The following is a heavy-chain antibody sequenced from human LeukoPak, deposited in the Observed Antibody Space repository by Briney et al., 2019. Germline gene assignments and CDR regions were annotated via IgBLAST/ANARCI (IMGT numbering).Heavy chain of an antibody. J-gene: IGHJ4*02. D-gene: IGHD6-19*01. CDR1: GFTFSSYA. V-gene: IGHV3-64D*06. Sequence: PGGSLRLSCSASGFTFSSYAMHWVRQAPGKGLEDVSAIRSNGGSTYYADSVKDRFTISRDNSKNTLYLQMSSLRTEDTAVYCCSSFDYWGQGTLVTVSS. CDR3: SSFDY. CDR2: IRSNGGST.